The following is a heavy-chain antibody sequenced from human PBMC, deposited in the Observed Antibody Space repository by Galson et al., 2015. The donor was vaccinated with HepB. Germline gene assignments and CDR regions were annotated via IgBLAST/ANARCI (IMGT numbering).Heavy chain of an antibody. J-gene: IGHJ4*02. CDR3: VRDGENGSNDLDY. CDR1: GFTYSTYW. V-gene: IGHV3-74*03. D-gene: IGHD5-24*01. Sequence: SLRLSCAAPGFTYSTYWMHWVRQAPGKGLVWVSRINRDGSSMTYADSVKGRFTISRDNARNTLYLQMNSLRVEDTSLYYCVRDGENGSNDLDYWGQGALVTVSS. CDR2: INRDGSSM.